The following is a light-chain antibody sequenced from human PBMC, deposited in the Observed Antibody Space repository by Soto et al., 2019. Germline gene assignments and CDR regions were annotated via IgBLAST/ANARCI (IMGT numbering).Light chain of an antibody. CDR2: SNN. J-gene: IGLJ3*02. CDR3: ATWDDSLSFWV. CDR1: SSNIGSHY. V-gene: IGLV1-47*02. Sequence: QPVLTQSPSASGTPGQRVTISCSGSSSNIGSHYVYWYQQLPGTAPKLLIYSNNQRPSGVPDRFSGSKSGTSASLAISGLRSEDEGDFYCATWDDSLSFWVFGGGTKLTVL.